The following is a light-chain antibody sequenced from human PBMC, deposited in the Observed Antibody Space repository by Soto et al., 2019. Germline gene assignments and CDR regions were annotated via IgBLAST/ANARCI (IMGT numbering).Light chain of an antibody. J-gene: IGLJ3*02. CDR1: SSDVGGYNY. Sequence: QSALTQPASVSGSPGQSITISCTGTSSDVGGYNYVSWYQLHPGKAPKLIIYEVSNRPSGVSNRFSGSKSGNTASLTISGLQAEDEGDYYCCSYAGSGNYWIFGGGTKLTVL. V-gene: IGLV2-23*02. CDR3: CSYAGSGNYWI. CDR2: EVS.